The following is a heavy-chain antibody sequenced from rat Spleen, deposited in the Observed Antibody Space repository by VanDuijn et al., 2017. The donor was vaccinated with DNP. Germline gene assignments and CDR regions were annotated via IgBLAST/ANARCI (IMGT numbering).Heavy chain of an antibody. CDR1: GFTFSDYN. V-gene: IGHV5-7*01. Sequence: EVQLVESGGGLVQPGRSLKLSCAASGFTFSDYNMAWVRQAPKKGLEWVATISASGGSTSYRDSVKGRFTISRDNAKSTLYLQMDSLRSEDTATYYCASNNYFDYWGQGVMVTVSS. J-gene: IGHJ2*01. CDR3: ASNNYFDY. CDR2: ISASGGST.